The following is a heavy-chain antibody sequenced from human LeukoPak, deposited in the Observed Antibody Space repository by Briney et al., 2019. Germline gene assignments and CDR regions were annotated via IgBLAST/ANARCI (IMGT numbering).Heavy chain of an antibody. V-gene: IGHV3-74*01. Sequence: GGSLRLSCAASGFTFSTYWMHWVRQAPGKGLVWVSRFNSDGRSAYYADSVKGRFTITRDNAKNTLYLQMNSLRAEDTAVYYCARGRYYLDSWGQGTLVTVSS. CDR2: FNSDGRSA. CDR1: GFTFSTYW. CDR3: ARGRYYLDS. J-gene: IGHJ4*02. D-gene: IGHD2-8*01.